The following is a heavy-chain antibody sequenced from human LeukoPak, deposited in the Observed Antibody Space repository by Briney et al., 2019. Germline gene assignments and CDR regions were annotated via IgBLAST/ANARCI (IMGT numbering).Heavy chain of an antibody. D-gene: IGHD6-13*01. V-gene: IGHV3-7*05. Sequence: GGSLRLSCAASGFTFSNYWMSCVRQAPGKGLEWVANIKQDGSEKYYVDPVKGRFTISRDNAKNSLYLQMNSLRAEDTAVYYCARGGDSSSWYWFDYWGQGTLVTVSS. CDR3: ARGGDSSSWYWFDY. CDR1: GFTFSNYW. J-gene: IGHJ4*02. CDR2: IKQDGSEK.